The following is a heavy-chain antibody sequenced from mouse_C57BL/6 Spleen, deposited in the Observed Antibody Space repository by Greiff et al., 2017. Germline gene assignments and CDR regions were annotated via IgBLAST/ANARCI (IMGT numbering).Heavy chain of an antibody. CDR1: GYTFTSYW. CDR3: SRSMVTHYYAMDY. V-gene: IGHV1-52*01. J-gene: IGHJ4*01. Sequence: QVQLQQPGAELVRPGSSVKLSCKASGYTFTSYWMHWVKQRPIQGLEWIGNIDPSDSETHYNQKFKDKATLTVDKSSSTAYMQLSSLTSEDSAVXYWSRSMVTHYYAMDYWGQGTSVTVSS. D-gene: IGHD2-2*01. CDR2: IDPSDSET.